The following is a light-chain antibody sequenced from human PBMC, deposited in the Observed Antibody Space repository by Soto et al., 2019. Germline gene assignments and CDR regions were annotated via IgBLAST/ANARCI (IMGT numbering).Light chain of an antibody. V-gene: IGKV1-5*01. CDR1: QSIGSG. CDR3: QHYSTVWS. Sequence: DIQMTQFPSTLSASVGDRVTITCRASQSIGSGLAWYHQKPGKAPELLIYDASTLESGVPSRFSGSGSGTEFTLTISSLQPDDFVTYWCQHYSTVWSFCQGTRVEI. CDR2: DAS. J-gene: IGKJ1*01.